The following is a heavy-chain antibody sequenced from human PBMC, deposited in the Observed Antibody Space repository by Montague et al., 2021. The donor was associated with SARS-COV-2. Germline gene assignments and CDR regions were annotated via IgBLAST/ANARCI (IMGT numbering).Heavy chain of an antibody. V-gene: IGHV2-70*01. D-gene: IGHD4-23*01. Sequence: TLSLTCTVSGGSISTSPYFWGWIRQPPGKALEWLALIDWDDDKYYSTSLKTRLTISKDTSKNQVVLTMTNMDPVDTATYYCARMTTVVTLGYYYYYGMDVWGQGTTVTVSS. CDR2: IDWDDDK. CDR3: ARMTTVVTLGYYYYYGMDV. CDR1: GGSISTSPYF. J-gene: IGHJ6*02.